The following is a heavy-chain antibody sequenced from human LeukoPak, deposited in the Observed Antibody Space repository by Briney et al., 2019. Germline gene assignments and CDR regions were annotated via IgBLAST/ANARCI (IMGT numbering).Heavy chain of an antibody. J-gene: IGHJ4*02. CDR1: GGSISSYY. CDR3: ARRRYNIDY. Sequence: SETLSLTCTVSGGSISSYYWSWIRQPPGKGLEWIGYIYYSGSTNYNPSLKSRVTISVDTSKNQFSLKLSSVTAADTAVYYCARRRYNIDYWGQGTLVTVSS. CDR2: IYYSGST. D-gene: IGHD1-1*01. V-gene: IGHV4-59*08.